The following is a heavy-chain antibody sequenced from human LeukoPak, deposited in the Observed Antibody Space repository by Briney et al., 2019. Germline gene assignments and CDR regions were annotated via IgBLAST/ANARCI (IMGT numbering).Heavy chain of an antibody. CDR2: VSTSGST. Sequence: PSETLSLTCTVSGDSISRYYWSWIRQPAGKGLEWIGRVSTSGSTNYNPSLMSRVTMSVDTSKNQFSLKLSSVTAADTAVYYCARGALEYNSLNWFDPWGQGTLVTVSS. D-gene: IGHD6-6*01. CDR3: ARGALEYNSLNWFDP. CDR1: GDSISRYY. J-gene: IGHJ5*02. V-gene: IGHV4-4*07.